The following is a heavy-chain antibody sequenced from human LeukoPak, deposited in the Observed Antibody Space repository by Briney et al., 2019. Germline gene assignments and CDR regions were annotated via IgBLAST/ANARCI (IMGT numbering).Heavy chain of an antibody. J-gene: IGHJ5*02. CDR3: ARDRAANQDWVEFDP. V-gene: IGHV3-66*03. Sequence: HPGGSLRLSCAVSGFRVSGYYMSWLRQAPGKGLEWVGLIRDSGEAFYADFARGRFAISRDESENTLYLQMNSLRVEDTAVYFCARDRAANQDWVEFDPWGQGTPVIVSS. CDR1: GFRVSGYY. CDR2: IRDSGEA. D-gene: IGHD3/OR15-3a*01.